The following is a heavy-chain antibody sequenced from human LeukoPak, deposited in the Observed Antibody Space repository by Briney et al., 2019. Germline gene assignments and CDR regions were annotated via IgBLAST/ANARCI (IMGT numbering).Heavy chain of an antibody. J-gene: IGHJ4*02. CDR1: GGSISSSSYY. Sequence: SETLSLTCTVSGGSISSSSYYWGWIRQPPGKGLEWIGSIYYSGSTYYNPSLKSRVTISVDTSKNQFSLKLSSVTAADTAVYYCARGRYGSGSYYGYWGQGTLVTVSS. D-gene: IGHD3-10*01. V-gene: IGHV4-39*07. CDR2: IYYSGST. CDR3: ARGRYGSGSYYGY.